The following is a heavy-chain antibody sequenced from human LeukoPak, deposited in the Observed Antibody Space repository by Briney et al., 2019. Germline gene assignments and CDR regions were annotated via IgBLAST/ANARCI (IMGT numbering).Heavy chain of an antibody. CDR3: AKQRGIYMYRPFED. V-gene: IGHV3-23*01. CDR2: LSDSGVPT. CDR1: GFTFSGYG. Sequence: PGGSLRLSCAGSGFTFSGYGMSWVRHAPGKGLEWVSGLSDSGVPTYYADSVKGRFTISRDNAKNTLYLQMNSLRAEDTAIYYCAKQRGIYMYRPFEDWGQGTLVTVSS. D-gene: IGHD2/OR15-2a*01. J-gene: IGHJ4*02.